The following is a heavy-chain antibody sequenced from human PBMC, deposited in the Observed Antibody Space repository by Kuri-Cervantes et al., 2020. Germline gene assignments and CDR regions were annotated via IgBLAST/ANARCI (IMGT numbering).Heavy chain of an antibody. CDR3: ARDPIEAAAGTSGFDI. D-gene: IGHD6-13*01. J-gene: IGHJ3*02. CDR1: GFTFGTYG. Sequence: GESLKISCAASGFTFGTYGMHWVRQAPGKGLEWVAVIWYDGSNKYYADSVKGRFTISRDNSKNTLYLQMKSLRAEDTAVYYCARDPIEAAAGTSGFDIWGQGTMVTVSS. V-gene: IGHV3-33*01. CDR2: IWYDGSNK.